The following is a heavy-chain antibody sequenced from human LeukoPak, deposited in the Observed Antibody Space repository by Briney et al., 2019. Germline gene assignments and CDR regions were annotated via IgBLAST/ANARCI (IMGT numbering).Heavy chain of an antibody. CDR2: ISAYNGNT. V-gene: IGHV1-18*01. J-gene: IGHJ3*02. CDR1: GYAFTIYA. CDR3: ARHKGGSNGGAFDI. Sequence: ASVKFSCTASGYAFTIYATGWVRHAPGPGIEWMGWISAYNGNTSYAQKLQGRVTMTADTSTSTAYLELRSLRSDDTAVYYCARHKGGSNGGAFDIWGQGTMVTVSS. D-gene: IGHD1-26*01.